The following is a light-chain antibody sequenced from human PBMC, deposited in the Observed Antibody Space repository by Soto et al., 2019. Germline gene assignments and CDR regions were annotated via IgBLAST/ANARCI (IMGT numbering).Light chain of an antibody. CDR3: QQYDSSPRT. V-gene: IGKV3-20*01. CDR2: GAS. CDR1: QSVTSNY. J-gene: IGKJ1*01. Sequence: EIVLTQSPGTLSLSPWERATLSCRASQSVTSNYLAWYQQKPGQAPRLLIFGASIRDTGIPDSFSGSGSGTDFTLTISRLEPEDFAVYYCQQYDSSPRTFGQGTKVDIK.